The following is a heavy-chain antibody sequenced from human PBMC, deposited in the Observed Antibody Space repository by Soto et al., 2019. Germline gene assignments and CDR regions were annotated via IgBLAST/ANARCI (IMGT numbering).Heavy chain of an antibody. V-gene: IGHV3-53*01. CDR1: GLTVSGKTY. D-gene: IGHD1-1*01. Sequence: DVQLVESGGGLMQPGESLRLSCAASGLTVSGKTYVAWVRQVPGKGLEWVSALYDVDGSFYADSVKGRFTTSSDSSKTTVYLQMNGLRPDDTAVYYCATWHEREHAYDVWGQGTTVTVSS. CDR2: LYDVDGS. CDR3: ATWHEREHAYDV. J-gene: IGHJ3*01.